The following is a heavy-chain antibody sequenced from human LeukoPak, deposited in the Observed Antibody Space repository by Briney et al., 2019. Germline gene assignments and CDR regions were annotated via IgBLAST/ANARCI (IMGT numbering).Heavy chain of an antibody. D-gene: IGHD5-18*01. CDR1: GGSISSDNYY. J-gene: IGHJ4*02. CDR2: IYSSGSA. CDR3: ARDRRGYSYGYDY. Sequence: SQTLSLTCTVSGGSISSDNYYWTWMRQPAGQGPEWIGRIYSSGSANYNPSLKSRVTISMDTSKNQFSLNLNSVTAADTAVYYCARDRRGYSYGYDYWGQGTLVTVSS. V-gene: IGHV4-61*02.